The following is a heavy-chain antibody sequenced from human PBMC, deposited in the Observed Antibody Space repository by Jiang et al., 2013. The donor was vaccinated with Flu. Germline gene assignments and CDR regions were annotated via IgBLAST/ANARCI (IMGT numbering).Heavy chain of an antibody. CDR2: IYYSGST. Sequence: SGSGLVKPSQTLSLTCTVSGGSISSGDYYWSWIRQPPGKGLEWIGYIYYSGSTYYNPSLKSRVTISVDTSKNQFSLKLSSVTVADTAVYYCAREVEGFGELYVGYWGQGTLVTVSS. CDR1: GGSISSGDYY. J-gene: IGHJ4*02. V-gene: IGHV4-30-4*08. CDR3: AREVEGFGELYVGY. D-gene: IGHD3-10*01.